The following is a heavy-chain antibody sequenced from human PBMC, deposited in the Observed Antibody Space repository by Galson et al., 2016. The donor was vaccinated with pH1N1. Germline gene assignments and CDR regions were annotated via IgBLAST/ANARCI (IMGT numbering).Heavy chain of an antibody. CDR3: AREDYYDVDLSDWYFDP. J-gene: IGHJ2*01. Sequence: SVKVSCKASGGTFNSNGLSWVRQAPGQGLEWMGRIIPILGTPNYAQKFQGKITITADESTITAYMELSSLRSEDTALYYCAREDYYDVDLSDWYFDPWGRGTLVTVSS. D-gene: IGHD3-22*01. V-gene: IGHV1-69*13. CDR2: IIPILGTP. CDR1: GGTFNSNG.